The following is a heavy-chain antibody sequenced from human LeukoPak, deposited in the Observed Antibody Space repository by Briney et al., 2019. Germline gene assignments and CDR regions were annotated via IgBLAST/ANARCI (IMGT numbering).Heavy chain of an antibody. CDR2: INHSGST. J-gene: IGHJ6*04. CDR1: GGSFSGYY. V-gene: IGHV4-34*01. D-gene: IGHD2-15*01. CDR3: ASVRRYCSGGSCYSYGMDV. Sequence: SETLSLTCAVYGGSFSGYYWSWIRQPPGKGLEWIGEINHSGSTNYNPSLKSRVTISVDTSKNQFSLKLSSVTAADTAVYYCASVRRYCSGGSCYSYGMDVWGKGTTVTVSS.